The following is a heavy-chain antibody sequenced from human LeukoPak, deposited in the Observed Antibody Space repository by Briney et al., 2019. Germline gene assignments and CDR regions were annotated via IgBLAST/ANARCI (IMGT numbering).Heavy chain of an antibody. CDR3: TRQIPTYYYHSSGYHALDY. CDR2: IWYDGSNK. D-gene: IGHD3-22*01. J-gene: IGHJ4*02. V-gene: IGHV3-33*01. Sequence: PGGSLRLSCAASGFTFSSYGMHWVRQAPGKGLEWVAVIWYDGSNKYYADSVKGRFTISRDNSKNTLYLQMNSLRAEDTAVYYCTRQIPTYYYHSSGYHALDYWGKGTLVTVSS. CDR1: GFTFSSYG.